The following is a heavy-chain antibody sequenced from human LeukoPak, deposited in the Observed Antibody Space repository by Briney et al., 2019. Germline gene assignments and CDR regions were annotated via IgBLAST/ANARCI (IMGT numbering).Heavy chain of an antibody. CDR1: GGSFSGYY. D-gene: IGHD3-22*01. Sequence: SETLSLTCAVYGGSFSGYYWSWIRQPPGKGLEWIGEINHSGSTNYNPSLKSRVTISVDTSKNQFSLKLSSVTAADTAVYYCARGHPTYYYHSSGYSPLFFVWGKGTTVTVSS. CDR2: INHSGST. J-gene: IGHJ6*04. V-gene: IGHV4-34*01. CDR3: ARGHPTYYYHSSGYSPLFFV.